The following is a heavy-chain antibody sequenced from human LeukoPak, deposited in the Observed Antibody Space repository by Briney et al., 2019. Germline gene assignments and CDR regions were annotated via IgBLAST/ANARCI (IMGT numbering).Heavy chain of an antibody. CDR3: AKDRGGSVAGTEFDY. J-gene: IGHJ4*02. D-gene: IGHD6-19*01. CDR2: ISGSGGST. V-gene: IGHV3-23*01. Sequence: GGSLRLSCAASGFTFSSYAMSWVRQAPGRGLEWVSAISGSGGSTYYADFVKGRFTISRDNSKNTLFLQTNSLRAEDTAIYYCAKDRGGSVAGTEFDYWGQGTLVTVSS. CDR1: GFTFSSYA.